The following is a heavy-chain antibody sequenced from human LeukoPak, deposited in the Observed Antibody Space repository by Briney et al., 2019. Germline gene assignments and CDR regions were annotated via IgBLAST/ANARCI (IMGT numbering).Heavy chain of an antibody. J-gene: IGHJ6*02. V-gene: IGHV3-23*01. Sequence: QPGGSLGLSCAASGFTFSSYAMSWVRQAPGKGLEWVSAISGSGGSTYYADSVKGRFTISRDNSKNTLYLQMNSLRAEDTAVYYCAKDAVPAAIRIDYYYYGMDVWGQGTTVTVSS. CDR2: ISGSGGST. CDR1: GFTFSSYA. D-gene: IGHD2-2*02. CDR3: AKDAVPAAIRIDYYYYGMDV.